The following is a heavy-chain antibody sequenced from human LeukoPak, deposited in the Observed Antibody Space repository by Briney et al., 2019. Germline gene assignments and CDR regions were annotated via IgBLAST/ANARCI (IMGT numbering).Heavy chain of an antibody. D-gene: IGHD3-22*01. CDR2: IIPMFRTA. CDR3: ARDASIHDSSSYYFLW. CDR1: GGTFSRSA. Sequence: SVKVSCKASGGTFSRSAINWVRQAPGQGLEWMGGIIPMFRTANYAQKFRGRVTITAAESTSPAYMELNSLRSEDTAVYYCARDASIHDSSSYYFLWWGQGTLVTVSS. J-gene: IGHJ4*02. V-gene: IGHV1-69*13.